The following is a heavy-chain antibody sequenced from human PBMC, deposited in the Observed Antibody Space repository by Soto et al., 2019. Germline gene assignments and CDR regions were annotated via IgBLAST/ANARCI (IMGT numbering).Heavy chain of an antibody. CDR3: AKGGVVRGVTKYYYYMDV. D-gene: IGHD3-10*01. V-gene: IGHV3-23*01. Sequence: GGSLRLSCAASGFTFSSYAMSWVRQAPGKGLEWVSAISGSGGSTYYADSVKGRFTISRDNSKNTLYLQMNSLRAEDTAVYYCAKGGVVRGVTKYYYYMDVWGKGTTVTVSS. J-gene: IGHJ6*03. CDR2: ISGSGGST. CDR1: GFTFSSYA.